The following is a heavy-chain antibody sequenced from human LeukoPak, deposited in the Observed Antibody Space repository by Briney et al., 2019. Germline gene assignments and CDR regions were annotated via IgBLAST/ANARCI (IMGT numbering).Heavy chain of an antibody. CDR3: ARVRYYDSSGGWWPNWFDP. CDR2: YSGST. D-gene: IGHD3-22*01. V-gene: IGHV4-59*01. J-gene: IGHJ5*02. Sequence: YSGSTNYNPSLKSRVTISVDTSKNQFSLKLSSVTAADTAVYYCARVRYYDSSGGWWPNWFDPWGQGTLVTVSS.